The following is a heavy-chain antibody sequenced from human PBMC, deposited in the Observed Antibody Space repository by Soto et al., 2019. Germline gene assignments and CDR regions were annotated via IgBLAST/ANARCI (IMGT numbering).Heavy chain of an antibody. CDR1: GGSISSSSYY. J-gene: IGHJ3*02. D-gene: IGHD2-2*01. CDR3: ARHWIRGAYCSSTSCNDAFAI. V-gene: IGHV4-39*01. Sequence: QLQLQESGPGLVKPSETLSLTCTVSGGSISSSSYYWGWIRQPPGKGLEWIGGSFYSGSTYYNPSLKSRVTISVVTSKNQFSLKLSSVTAADTAVYYCARHWIRGAYCSSTSCNDAFAIWGQGTMVTVSS. CDR2: SFYSGST.